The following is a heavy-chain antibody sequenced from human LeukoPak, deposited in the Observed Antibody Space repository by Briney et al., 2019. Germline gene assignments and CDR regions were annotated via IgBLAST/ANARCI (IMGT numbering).Heavy chain of an antibody. Sequence: SETLSLTCTVSGGSISSYYWGWIRQPPGKGLEWIGYIYYSGSTNYNPSLKSRVTISVDTSKNQFSLKLSSVTAADTAVYYCARVTAMVYDFDYWGQGTLVTVSS. D-gene: IGHD5-18*01. CDR2: IYYSGST. CDR3: ARVTAMVYDFDY. V-gene: IGHV4-59*01. J-gene: IGHJ4*02. CDR1: GGSISSYY.